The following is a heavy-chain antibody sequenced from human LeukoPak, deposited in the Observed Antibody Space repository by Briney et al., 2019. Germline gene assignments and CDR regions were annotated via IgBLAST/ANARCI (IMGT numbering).Heavy chain of an antibody. CDR1: GYTFTGYY. J-gene: IGHJ4*02. CDR3: ARGGRRTMIVVVTPRYYFDY. D-gene: IGHD3-22*01. Sequence: ASVKVSCKASGYTFTGYYMHWVRQAPGQGLEWMGWINSNSGGTNYAQKFQGRVTMTRDTSISTAYMELSRLRSDDTAVYYCARGGRRTMIVVVTPRYYFDYWGQGTLVTVSS. V-gene: IGHV1-2*02. CDR2: INSNSGGT.